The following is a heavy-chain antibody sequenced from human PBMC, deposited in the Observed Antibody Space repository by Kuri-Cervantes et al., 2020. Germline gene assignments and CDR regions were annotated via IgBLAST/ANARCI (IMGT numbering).Heavy chain of an antibody. CDR2: IIPIFGTA. J-gene: IGHJ6*03. CDR3: ARGRGIVATFDYYYMDV. CDR1: GGTFSSYA. V-gene: IGHV1-69*13. Sequence: SVKVSCKASGGTFSSYATSWVRQAPGQGLEWMGGIIPIFGTANYAQKFQGRVTITADESTSTAYMELSSLRSEDTAVYYCARGRGIVATFDYYYMDVWGKGTTVTVSS. D-gene: IGHD5-12*01.